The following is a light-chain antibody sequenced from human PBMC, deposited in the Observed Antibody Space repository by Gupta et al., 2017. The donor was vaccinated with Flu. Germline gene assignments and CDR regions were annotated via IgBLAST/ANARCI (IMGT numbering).Light chain of an antibody. CDR1: SSDVGGYNY. Sequence: SALTQPASVSGSPGQSIPISCTGTSSDVGGYNYVSWYQQHPGKAPKLMIYEVSNRPSGVSNRVSGSKSGNTASLTISGLQAEDEADYYCSSYTSSSTLVVFGGGTKLTVL. V-gene: IGLV2-14*01. J-gene: IGLJ2*01. CDR3: SSYTSSSTLVV. CDR2: EVS.